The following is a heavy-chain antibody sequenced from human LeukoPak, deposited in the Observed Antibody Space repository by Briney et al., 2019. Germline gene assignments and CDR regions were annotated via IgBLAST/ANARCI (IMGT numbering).Heavy chain of an antibody. CDR3: ARASITMIVVAPYDAFDI. V-gene: IGHV4-59*12. D-gene: IGHD3-22*01. Sequence: SSETLSLTCTVSGGSISSYYWSWIRQPPGKGLEWIGSIYYSGSTYYNPSLKSRVTISVDTSKNQFSLKLSSVTAADTAVYYCARASITMIVVAPYDAFDIWGQGTMVTVSS. J-gene: IGHJ3*02. CDR2: IYYSGST. CDR1: GGSISSYY.